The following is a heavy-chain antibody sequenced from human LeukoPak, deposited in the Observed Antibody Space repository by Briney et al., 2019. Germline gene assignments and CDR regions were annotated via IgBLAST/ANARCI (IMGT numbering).Heavy chain of an antibody. D-gene: IGHD6-19*01. CDR2: INPNSGGT. CDR1: GYTFTGYY. J-gene: IGHJ4*02. CDR3: ARGIPGYSSGWYLTDY. V-gene: IGHV1-2*06. Sequence: ASVKVSCKASGYTFTGYYMHWVRQAPGQGLEWMGRINPNSGGTNYAQKFQGRVTMTRDTSISTAYMELSRLRSDDTAVYYCARGIPGYSSGWYLTDYWGQGTLVTVSS.